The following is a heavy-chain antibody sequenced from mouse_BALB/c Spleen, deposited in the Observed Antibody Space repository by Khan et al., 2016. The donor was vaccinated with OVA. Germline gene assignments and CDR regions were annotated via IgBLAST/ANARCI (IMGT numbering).Heavy chain of an antibody. D-gene: IGHD2-2*01. Sequence: EVELVESGGGLVRPGGSLKLSCAASGFSFTTYTMSWVRQTPERRLEWVATINSGSTYTYYPDSVKGRFTISRDNAKNTLYLQMSSLKSEDTAMYYCTSDGNDALWYFDVWGAGTTVAVSS. CDR1: GFSFTTYT. J-gene: IGHJ1*01. V-gene: IGHV5-6-4*01. CDR3: TSDGNDALWYFDV. CDR2: INSGSTYT.